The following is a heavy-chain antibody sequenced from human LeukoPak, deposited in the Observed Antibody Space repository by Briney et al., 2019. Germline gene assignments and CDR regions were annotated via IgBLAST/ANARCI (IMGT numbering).Heavy chain of an antibody. CDR3: ARDFDPRSSPNYFDY. J-gene: IGHJ4*02. V-gene: IGHV3-21*01. Sequence: GGSLRLSCAASGFTFSSYSMNWVRQAPGKGLEWVSSISSSSSYIYYADSVKGRFTISRDNAKNSLYLQMNSLRAEDTAVYYCARDFDPRSSPNYFDYWGQGTLVTVSS. CDR2: ISSSSSYI. CDR1: GFTFSSYS. D-gene: IGHD6-6*01.